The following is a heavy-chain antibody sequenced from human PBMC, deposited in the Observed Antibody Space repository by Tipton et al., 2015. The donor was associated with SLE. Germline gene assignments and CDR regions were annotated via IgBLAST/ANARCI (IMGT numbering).Heavy chain of an antibody. V-gene: IGHV4-59*01. CDR2: IYYSGST. D-gene: IGHD3-16*01. J-gene: IGHJ3*02. CDR3: ARDFGGQQGAFDI. Sequence: TLSLTCTVSGGSISSYCWSWIRQPPGKGLEWIGYIYYSGSTNYNPSLKSRVTISVDTSKNQFSLKLSSVTAADTAVYYCARDFGGQQGAFDIWGQGTMVTVSS. CDR1: GGSISSYC.